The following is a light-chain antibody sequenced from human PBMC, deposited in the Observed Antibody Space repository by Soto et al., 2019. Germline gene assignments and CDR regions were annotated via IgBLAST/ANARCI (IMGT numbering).Light chain of an antibody. Sequence: DIVMTQSPDSLAVSLGERATINCKSSQSVLYSSNNKNYLAWYQQKPGQPPKLLIYWASTRESGVPHRFSGSGSGTDFTLTISSLQDEDVAVYYCQQYYSTPWTFGQGTKVEIK. CDR1: QSVLYSSNNKNY. CDR2: WAS. CDR3: QQYYSTPWT. V-gene: IGKV4-1*01. J-gene: IGKJ1*01.